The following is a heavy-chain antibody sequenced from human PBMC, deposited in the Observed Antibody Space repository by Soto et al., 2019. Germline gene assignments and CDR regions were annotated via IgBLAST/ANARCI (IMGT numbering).Heavy chain of an antibody. CDR1: GFTFSRYW. V-gene: IGHV3-74*01. J-gene: IGHJ4*02. CDR2: IFTDGIST. Sequence: PGGSLRLSCAASGFTFSRYWMHWVRQAPGKGLEWVSRIFTDGISTNYADSVKGRFTISRDNAQSTLYLQMNSLRAEDTAVYYCATYDYDSSGNCFDYWGQGTLVIVSS. CDR3: ATYDYDSSGNCFDY. D-gene: IGHD3-22*01.